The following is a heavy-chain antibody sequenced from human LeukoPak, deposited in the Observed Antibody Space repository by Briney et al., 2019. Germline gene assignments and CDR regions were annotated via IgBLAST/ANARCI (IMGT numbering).Heavy chain of an antibody. D-gene: IGHD3-22*01. CDR2: ISGSGGST. Sequence: SPILSCAASGFTISSYDMCCVRQAPPKKLQWVSAISGSGGSTYYADSVKGRFTISRDNSKNTLYLQMNSLRAEDTAVYYCAKGITMIVVATFDYWGQGTLVTVSS. CDR3: AKGITMIVVATFDY. J-gene: IGHJ4*02. CDR1: GFTISSYD. V-gene: IGHV3-23*01.